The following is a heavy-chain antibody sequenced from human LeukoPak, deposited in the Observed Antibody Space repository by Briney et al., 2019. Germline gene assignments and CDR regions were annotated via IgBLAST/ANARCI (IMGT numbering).Heavy chain of an antibody. D-gene: IGHD3-10*02. Sequence: GGSLRLSCAASGFTFSSYEMNWVRQAPGRGLEWVSYISSSGSTIYYADSVKGRFTISRDNAKNSLYLQMNSLTAEDTAVYYCAELGITMIGGVWGKGTTVTISS. CDR3: AELGITMIGGV. V-gene: IGHV3-48*03. CDR2: ISSSGSTI. J-gene: IGHJ6*04. CDR1: GFTFSSYE.